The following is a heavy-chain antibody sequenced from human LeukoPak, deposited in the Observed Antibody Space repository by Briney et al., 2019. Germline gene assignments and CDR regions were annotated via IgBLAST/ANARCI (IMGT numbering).Heavy chain of an antibody. CDR3: ARVRGRSGYDFTFDY. CDR1: GYTFTSYA. CDR2: ISAYNGNT. D-gene: IGHD5-12*01. J-gene: IGHJ4*02. V-gene: IGHV1-18*01. Sequence: ASVTVSCRASGYTFTSYAMNWVRQAPGQGLEWMGWISAYNGNTNYAQKLQGRVTMTTDTSTSTAYMELRSLRSDDTAVYYCARVRGRSGYDFTFDYWGQGTLVTVSS.